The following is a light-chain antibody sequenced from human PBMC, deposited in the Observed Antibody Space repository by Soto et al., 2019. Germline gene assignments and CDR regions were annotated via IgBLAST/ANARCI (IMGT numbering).Light chain of an antibody. CDR3: QQYKSYSWT. V-gene: IGKV1-5*01. CDR1: QSISNW. CDR2: QAS. J-gene: IGKJ1*01. Sequence: DIPMTQSPSSLPASVGDRVTIACRASQSISNWLAWYQQKPGKAPKLLIYQASSLESGVPSRVSGSGSGTEFTLTISSLQPDDFATYYCQQYKSYSWTFGQGTKVDIK.